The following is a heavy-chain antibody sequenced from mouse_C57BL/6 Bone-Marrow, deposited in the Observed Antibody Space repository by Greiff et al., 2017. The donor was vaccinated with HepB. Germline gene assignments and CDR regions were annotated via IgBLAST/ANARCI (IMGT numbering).Heavy chain of an antibody. J-gene: IGHJ2*01. D-gene: IGHD2-4*01. CDR1: GFTFTDYY. V-gene: IGHV7-3*01. CDR3: ARWGAENYDYDGGRFDY. CDR2: IRNKANGYTT. Sequence: EVKLVESGGGLVQPGGSLSLSCAASGFTFTDYYMSWVRQPPGKALEWLGFIRNKANGYTTEYSASVKGRFTISRDNSQSILYLQMNALRAEDSATYYCARWGAENYDYDGGRFDYWGQGTTLTVSS.